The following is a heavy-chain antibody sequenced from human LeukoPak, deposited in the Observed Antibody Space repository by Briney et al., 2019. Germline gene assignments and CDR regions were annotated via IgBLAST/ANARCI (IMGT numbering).Heavy chain of an antibody. CDR1: GGSLGSSSYY. J-gene: IGHJ5*02. CDR2: IYYSGST. D-gene: IGHD6-6*01. V-gene: IGHV4-39*01. CDR3: ARRAPRAVVWFDP. Sequence: SETLSLTCTVSGGSLGSSSYYWGWIRQPPGKGLEWIGSIYYSGSTYYNPSLKSRVTISVDTSKNQFSLKLSSVTAADTAVYYCARRAPRAVVWFDPWGQGTLVTVSS.